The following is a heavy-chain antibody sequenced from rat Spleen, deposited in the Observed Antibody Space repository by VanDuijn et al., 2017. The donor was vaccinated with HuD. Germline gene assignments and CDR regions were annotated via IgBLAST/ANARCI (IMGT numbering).Heavy chain of an antibody. J-gene: IGHJ2*01. V-gene: IGHV5-20*01. CDR3: TTDPYGYTNY. CDR1: GFTFSDYY. D-gene: IGHD1-9*01. Sequence: EVQLVESGGGLVQPGRSLKLSCAASGFTFSDYYMAWVRQAPTKGLEWVASISYDCGSTYYRDSVKGRFTISRDNAKSSLYLQMDSLRSEDTATYYCTTDPYGYTNYWGQGVMVTVSS. CDR2: ISYDCGST.